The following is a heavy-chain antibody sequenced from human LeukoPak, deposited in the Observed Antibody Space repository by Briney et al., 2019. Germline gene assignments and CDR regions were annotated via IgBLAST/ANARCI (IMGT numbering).Heavy chain of an antibody. D-gene: IGHD1-26*01. CDR1: GGTFSSYA. CDR3: ARWGIVGARAAFDI. V-gene: IGHV1-69*05. Sequence: ASVKVSCKASGGTFSSYAISWVRQAPGQGLEWMGGIIPIFGTANYAQKFQGRVTITTDESTSTAYMELSSLRSEDTAVYYCARWGIVGARAAFDIWGHGTMVTVSS. J-gene: IGHJ3*02. CDR2: IIPIFGTA.